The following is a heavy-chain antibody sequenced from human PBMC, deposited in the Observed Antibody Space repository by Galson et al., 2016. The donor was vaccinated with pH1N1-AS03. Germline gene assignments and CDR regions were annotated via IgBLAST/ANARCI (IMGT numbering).Heavy chain of an antibody. J-gene: IGHJ5*02. CDR3: ARRANWGFAGRQNWFDP. Sequence: LSLTCAVYGGSFSGYSCSWIRQPPGKGLEWIGEINHSGSTNYNPSLKSRVPMSVDMAKNLISLNMTSVTAADTAVYYCARRANWGFAGRQNWFDPWGQGTLVTVSS. D-gene: IGHD7-27*01. CDR2: INHSGST. V-gene: IGHV4-34*01. CDR1: GGSFSGYS.